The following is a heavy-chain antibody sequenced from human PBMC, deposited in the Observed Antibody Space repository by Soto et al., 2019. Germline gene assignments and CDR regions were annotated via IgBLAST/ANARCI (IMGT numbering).Heavy chain of an antibody. Sequence: ASVKVSCKGAGYTFSNYYMHWVRQAPGQGIEWMGIINPSGDSTSYAQEFQGRVTMTRETSTSTLYMELRSLRSEDTAVYYCARATRSGSPHFDHWGQGTLVTVSS. CDR1: GYTFSNYY. CDR3: ARATRSGSPHFDH. V-gene: IGHV1-46*01. CDR2: INPSGDST. J-gene: IGHJ4*02. D-gene: IGHD5-12*01.